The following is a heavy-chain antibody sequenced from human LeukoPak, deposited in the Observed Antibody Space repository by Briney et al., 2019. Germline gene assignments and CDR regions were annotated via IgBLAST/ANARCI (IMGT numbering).Heavy chain of an antibody. CDR3: AFSSVYGGNLDY. D-gene: IGHD4-23*01. V-gene: IGHV1-8*03. J-gene: IGHJ4*02. Sequence: RASVKVSCKASGYTFTSYDINWVRQATGLGLEWMGWMNPNSGNTGYAQKFQGRVTITRNTSISTAYMELSSLRSEDTAVYYCAFSSVYGGNLDYWGQGTLVTVSS. CDR2: MNPNSGNT. CDR1: GYTFTSYD.